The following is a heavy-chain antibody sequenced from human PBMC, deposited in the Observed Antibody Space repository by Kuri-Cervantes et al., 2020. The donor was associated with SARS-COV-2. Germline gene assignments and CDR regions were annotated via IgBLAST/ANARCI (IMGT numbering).Heavy chain of an antibody. J-gene: IGHJ4*02. CDR3: AKDQGGDYGDLPLDY. CDR2: ISGSGGST. Sequence: ETLSLTCAASGFTFSSYAMSWVRQAPGKGLEWVSAISGSGGSTYYADSVKGRFTISRDNSKNTLYLQMNSLRAEDTAVYHCAKDQGGDYGDLPLDYWGQGTLVTVSS. V-gene: IGHV3-23*01. CDR1: GFTFSSYA. D-gene: IGHD4/OR15-4a*01.